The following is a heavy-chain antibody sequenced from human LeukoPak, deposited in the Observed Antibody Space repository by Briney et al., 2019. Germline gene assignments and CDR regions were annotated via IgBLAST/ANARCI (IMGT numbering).Heavy chain of an antibody. CDR3: TTVHGWLVFPTY. CDR1: GFTFSNAW. D-gene: IGHD6-19*01. Sequence: GGSLRLSCAASGFTFSNAWMSWVRQAPGKGLGWVGRIKSKTDGGTTDYAAPVKGRFTISRDDSKNTLYLQMNSLKTEDTAVYYCTTVHGWLVFPTYWGQGTLVTVSS. J-gene: IGHJ4*02. V-gene: IGHV3-15*01. CDR2: IKSKTDGGTT.